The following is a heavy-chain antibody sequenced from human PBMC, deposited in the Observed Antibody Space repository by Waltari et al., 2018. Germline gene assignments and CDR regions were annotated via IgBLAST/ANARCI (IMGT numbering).Heavy chain of an antibody. J-gene: IGHJ4*02. D-gene: IGHD6-13*01. CDR2: ISWNSGSI. V-gene: IGHV3-9*01. CDR3: AKDILPSIAAAGHFLDY. Sequence: EVQLVESGGGLVQPGRSLRLSCAASGITFDDYAMHWVRKDQGKGLEWVSVISWNSGSIGYADSVKGRFTISRDNANNSLYLQMNSLRAEDTALYYCAKDILPSIAAAGHFLDYWGQGTLVTVSS. CDR1: GITFDDYA.